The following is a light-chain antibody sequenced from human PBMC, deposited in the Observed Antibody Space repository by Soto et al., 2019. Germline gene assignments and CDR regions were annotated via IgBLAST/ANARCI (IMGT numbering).Light chain of an antibody. Sequence: SYVLSQPPSVSVAPGQTARISCGGDNISGKDVHWYQQKPGQAPVMVIFDDRDRPSGIPDRFSGSNSGNRATLTISRVEGGDEADYYCQVWDRSTNHVVFGGGTKLTVL. CDR2: DDR. CDR1: NISGKD. V-gene: IGLV3-21*02. CDR3: QVWDRSTNHVV. J-gene: IGLJ2*01.